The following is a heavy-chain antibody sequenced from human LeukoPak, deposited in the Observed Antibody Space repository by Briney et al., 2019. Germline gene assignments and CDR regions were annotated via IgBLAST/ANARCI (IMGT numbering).Heavy chain of an antibody. D-gene: IGHD6-19*01. V-gene: IGHV1-18*01. CDR1: GYTFTSYG. CDR2: ISAYNGNT. Sequence: EASVKVSCKASGYTFTSYGISWVRQAPGQGLAWMGWISAYNGNTNYAQKLQGRVTMTTDTSKSTDYMELRRLRSDDTAVYYCARDLAVAGTGCGDYWGQGTLVTVSS. CDR3: ARDLAVAGTGCGDY. J-gene: IGHJ4*02.